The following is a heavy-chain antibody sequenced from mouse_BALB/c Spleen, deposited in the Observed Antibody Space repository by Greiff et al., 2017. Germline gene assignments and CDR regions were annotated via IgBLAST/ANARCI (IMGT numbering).Heavy chain of an antibody. CDR2: IYPGDGST. V-gene: IGHV1S56*01. J-gene: IGHJ4*01. CDR1: GYTFTSSY. CDR3: ARGYYYAMDY. Sequence: VQLQQSGPELVKPGASVKMSCKASGYTFTSSYIHWVKQRPGQGLEWIGWIYPGDGSTKYNEKFKGKTTLTADKSSSTAYMLRSSLTSEDSAIYVCARGYYYAMDYWGQGTSVTVSS. D-gene: IGHD2-2*01.